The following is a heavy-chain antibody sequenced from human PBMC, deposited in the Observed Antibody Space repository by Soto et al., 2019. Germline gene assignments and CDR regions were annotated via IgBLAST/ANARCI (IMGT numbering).Heavy chain of an antibody. CDR3: ARMGGYDSSGYYYSYFDY. D-gene: IGHD3-22*01. Sequence: SETLSLTCAVYGGSFSGCSGSWIRQPPGKGLEWIGEINHSGSTNYNPSLKSRVTISVDTSKNQFSLKLSSVTAADTAVYYCARMGGYDSSGYYYSYFDYWGQGTLVTVSS. J-gene: IGHJ4*02. CDR1: GGSFSGCS. CDR2: INHSGST. V-gene: IGHV4-34*01.